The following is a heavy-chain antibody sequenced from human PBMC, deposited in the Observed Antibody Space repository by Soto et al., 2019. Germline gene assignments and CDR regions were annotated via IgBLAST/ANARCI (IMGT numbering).Heavy chain of an antibody. CDR2: IRSKAYGVTS. J-gene: IGHJ6*02. CDR3: TRENAYSTLAILSFYYNYGNDF. CDR1: GFTFGDYA. Sequence: GGSLRLSCTASGFTFGDYAMSWFRQAPGKGLEWVGFIRSKAYGVTSEYAASVKGRFTISRDDSKSIAYLQMNSLKTEDTAVYYCTRENAYSTLAILSFYYNYGNDFWGPGPPVTVSS. D-gene: IGHD4-4*01. V-gene: IGHV3-49*03.